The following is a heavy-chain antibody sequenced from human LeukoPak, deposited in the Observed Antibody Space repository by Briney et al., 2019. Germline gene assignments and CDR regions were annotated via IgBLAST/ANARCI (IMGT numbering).Heavy chain of an antibody. CDR1: GGSFSGYY. Sequence: SETLSLTCAVYGGSFSGYYWGWIRQPPGKGLEWIGKISESGSTYYSPSLRSRVTISIDMSKNQFSLKLSSVTATDTAVYYCERGEKVLDYFDYWGQGTLVTVSS. CDR2: ISESGST. J-gene: IGHJ4*02. CDR3: ERGEKVLDYFDY. V-gene: IGHV4-34*01.